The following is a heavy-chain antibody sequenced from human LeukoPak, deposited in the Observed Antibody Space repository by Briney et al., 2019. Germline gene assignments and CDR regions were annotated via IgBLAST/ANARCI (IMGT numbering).Heavy chain of an antibody. CDR2: ISYDGSNK. D-gene: IGHD3-22*01. CDR1: GFTFSSYG. J-gene: IGHJ4*02. Sequence: PGGSLRLSCAASGFTFSSYGMHWVRQAPGKGLEWVAVISYDGSNKYYADSVKGRFTISRDNSKNTLYLQMNSLRAEDTAVYYCAKDQVLGYYDSSGYLFDYWGQGALVTVSS. V-gene: IGHV3-30*18. CDR3: AKDQVLGYYDSSGYLFDY.